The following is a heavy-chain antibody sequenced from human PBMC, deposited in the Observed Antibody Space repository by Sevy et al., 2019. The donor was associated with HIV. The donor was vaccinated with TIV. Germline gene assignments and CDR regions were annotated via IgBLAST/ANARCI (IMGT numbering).Heavy chain of an antibody. V-gene: IGHV1-69*13. Sequence: ATVKVSCKASGGTFSSYGISWVRQAPRQGLEGMGGIIPILRTVNYAQKFQGRVTITADESTKTAYMELSSLRSEDTAVYYCARGGGNGWYYFDYWGQETLVTVSS. CDR3: ARGGGNGWYYFDY. D-gene: IGHD6-19*01. J-gene: IGHJ4*02. CDR2: IIPILRTV. CDR1: GGTFSSYG.